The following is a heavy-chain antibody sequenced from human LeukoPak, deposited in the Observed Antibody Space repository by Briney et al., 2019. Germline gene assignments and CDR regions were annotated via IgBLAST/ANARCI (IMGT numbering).Heavy chain of an antibody. CDR2: ISTHDVNT. CDR1: GYTFTSSG. Sequence: TSVKVSCKASGYTFTSSGISWVRQAPGQGLEWMGWISTHDVNTKYAQKLQGRVTLTTDTSTSTAYMELRSLRSDDTAVYYCATDLGYCSSTTCDTFDYWGQGTLVTVSS. D-gene: IGHD2-2*01. CDR3: ATDLGYCSSTTCDTFDY. J-gene: IGHJ4*02. V-gene: IGHV1-18*01.